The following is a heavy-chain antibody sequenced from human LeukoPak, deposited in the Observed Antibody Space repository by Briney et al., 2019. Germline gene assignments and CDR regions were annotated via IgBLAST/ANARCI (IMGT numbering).Heavy chain of an antibody. Sequence: GESLKICCKGSGYSFTSSWIGCVRQMPGKGLEWIGIIYPGDSATSYSPSFQGQVTISADKSISTAYLQWSSLKASDTAMYYCARQGGVYFDYWGQGTLVTVSS. CDR2: IYPGDSAT. CDR3: ARQGGVYFDY. CDR1: GYSFTSSW. D-gene: IGHD1-26*01. V-gene: IGHV5-51*01. J-gene: IGHJ4*02.